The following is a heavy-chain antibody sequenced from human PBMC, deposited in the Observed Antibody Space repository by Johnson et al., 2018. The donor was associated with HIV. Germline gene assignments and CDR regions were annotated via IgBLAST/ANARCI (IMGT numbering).Heavy chain of an antibody. J-gene: IGHJ3*02. CDR3: GGLVGSYDAFDI. D-gene: IGHD1-26*01. V-gene: IGHV3-15*01. Sequence: VQLVESGGGVVQPGRSLRLSCAASGFTFSDYYMSWIRQAPGKGLEWVGRIKSKTDGGTTDYAAPVKGRFTISRDDSKNTLYLQMKRLKTEDTAVYYCGGLVGSYDAFDIWGQGTMVTVSS. CDR2: IKSKTDGGTT. CDR1: GFTFSDYY.